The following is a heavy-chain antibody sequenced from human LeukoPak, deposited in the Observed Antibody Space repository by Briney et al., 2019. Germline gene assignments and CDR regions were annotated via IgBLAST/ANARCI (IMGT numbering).Heavy chain of an antibody. CDR3: AKDVAIVGTIPY. CDR2: LSGSGGST. D-gene: IGHD5-12*01. CDR1: GFTFNNFA. J-gene: IGHJ4*02. V-gene: IGHV3-23*01. Sequence: GGSLSLSCAASGFTFNNFAMIWLRQAPGKGLEWVSALSGSGGSTYYAVSVKGRFTISRDNSKNTLYLQMNSLRAEDTAVYYCAKDVAIVGTIPYWGQGTLVTVSS.